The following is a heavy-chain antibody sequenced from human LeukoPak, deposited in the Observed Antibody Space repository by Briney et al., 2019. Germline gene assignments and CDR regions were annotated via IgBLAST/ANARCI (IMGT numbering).Heavy chain of an antibody. D-gene: IGHD6-13*01. V-gene: IGHV1-18*01. CDR3: ARGSSRKVYYYYGMDV. CDR1: GYTFTSYG. J-gene: IGHJ6*02. CDR2: ISAYNGNT. Sequence: ASVKVSCKASGYTFTSYGISWVRQAPGQGLEWMGWISAYNGNTNYAQKLQGRVTMTTDTSTSTAYMELRSLRSDDTAVYYCARGSSRKVYYYYGMDVWGQGTTVTVSS.